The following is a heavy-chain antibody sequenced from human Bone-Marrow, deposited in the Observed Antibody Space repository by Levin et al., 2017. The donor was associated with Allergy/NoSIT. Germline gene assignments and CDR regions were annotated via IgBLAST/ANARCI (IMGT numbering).Heavy chain of an antibody. V-gene: IGHV3-74*01. CDR1: GFTFRSYW. Sequence: GESLKISCATSGFTFRSYWMHWVRQVPGKGLVWVSRINGDGSSTSYADSVKGRFTISRDNAKNTLYLQMNSLRVEDTAVYYCARAGVSGSGIRGAFDLWGQGTMVTVSS. J-gene: IGHJ3*01. CDR2: INGDGSST. D-gene: IGHD3-10*01. CDR3: ARAGVSGSGIRGAFDL.